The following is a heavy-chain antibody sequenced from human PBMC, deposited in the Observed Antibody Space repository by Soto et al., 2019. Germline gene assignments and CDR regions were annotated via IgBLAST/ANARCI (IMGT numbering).Heavy chain of an antibody. V-gene: IGHV2-5*01. CDR1: GFSLTTRGMT. CDR3: TLRQDTSRGPIY. Sequence: SGPTLVNPTQTLTLTCTVSGFSLTTRGMTLGWIRQPPGKAPEWLALSTQYSPSLQSRLTFTEDTSKNQVVLTMTNMDPVDTATYYCTLRQDTSRGPIYRGQGIMVTVSS. J-gene: IGHJ4*02. CDR2: ST. D-gene: IGHD6-13*01.